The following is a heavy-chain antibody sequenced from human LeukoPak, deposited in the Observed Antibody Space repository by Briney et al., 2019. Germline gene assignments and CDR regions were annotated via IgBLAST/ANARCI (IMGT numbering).Heavy chain of an antibody. D-gene: IGHD1-14*01. CDR2: IWYDGYNK. CDR3: ARDRDRAVFYFDY. J-gene: IGHJ4*02. V-gene: IGHV3-33*01. CDR1: GFTFSDYG. Sequence: GGSLRLSCTASGFTFSDYGTHWVRQAPGKGLEWVAIIWYDGYNKYYADSVRGRFTISRDNSKNTVYVQMNNLRAEDTAVYYCARDRDRAVFYFDYWGQGTLVTVSS.